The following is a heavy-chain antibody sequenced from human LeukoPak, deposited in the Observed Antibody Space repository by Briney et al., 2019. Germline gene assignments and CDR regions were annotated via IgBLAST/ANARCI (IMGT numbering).Heavy chain of an antibody. J-gene: IGHJ3*02. Sequence: GGSLRLSCAASGFTFSSYWMSWVRQAPGKGLEWVSVTYSGGSTYYADSVKGRFTISRDNSKNTLHLRMNSLRAEDTAVYYCARRRLAATGTDDAFDIWGQGTMVTVSS. D-gene: IGHD6-13*01. CDR2: TYSGGST. CDR1: GFTFSSYW. V-gene: IGHV3-66*01. CDR3: ARRRLAATGTDDAFDI.